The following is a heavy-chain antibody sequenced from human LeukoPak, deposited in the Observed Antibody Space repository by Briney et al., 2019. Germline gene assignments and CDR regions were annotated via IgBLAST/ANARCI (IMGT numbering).Heavy chain of an antibody. CDR2: ISYDGSNK. J-gene: IGHJ3*02. CDR1: GFTFSNYG. D-gene: IGHD3-10*01. CDR3: ANGYYYGSGSYYKEAFDI. V-gene: IGHV3-30*18. Sequence: PGGSLRHSCAASGFTFSNYGMHWVRQAPGKGLEWGVVISYDGSNKYYADSVKGRFTISRDNSKNTLYLQTNSLRAEDTAVYYCANGYYYGSGSYYKEAFDIWGQGTMVTVSS.